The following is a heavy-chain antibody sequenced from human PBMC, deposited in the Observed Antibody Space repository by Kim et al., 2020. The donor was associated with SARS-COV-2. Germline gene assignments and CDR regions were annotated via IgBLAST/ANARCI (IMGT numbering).Heavy chain of an antibody. CDR2: ISGGGGST. D-gene: IGHD3-10*01. CDR3: AKSILRFGVTAAFDI. CDR1: GFTFSSYG. Sequence: GGSLRLSCAASGFTFSSYGMSWVRQAPGKGLEWVSTISGGGGSTYYADSVKGRFTISRDNSKNTLYLQMKSLRADDTAVYYCAKSILRFGVTAAFDIWGQGTMVTVSS. J-gene: IGHJ3*02. V-gene: IGHV3-23*01.